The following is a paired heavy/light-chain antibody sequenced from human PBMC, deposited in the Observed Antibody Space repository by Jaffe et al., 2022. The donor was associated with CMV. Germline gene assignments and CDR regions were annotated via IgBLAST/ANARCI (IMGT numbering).Light chain of an antibody. V-gene: IGLV2-11*01. CDR1: SSDVGGYNY. CDR3: CSYAGSYTLGGV. J-gene: IGLJ3*02. Sequence: QSALTQPRSVSGSPGQSVTISCTGTSSDVGGYNYVSWYQQHPGKAPKLMIYDVSKRPSGVPDRFSGSKSGNTASLTISGLQAEDEADYYCCSYAGSYTLGGVFGGGTKLTVL. CDR2: DVS.
Heavy chain of an antibody. CDR3: ARDQGYCSGGSCPLVNGMDV. CDR2: IIPIFGTA. V-gene: IGHV1-69*01. J-gene: IGHJ6*02. D-gene: IGHD2-15*01. Sequence: QVQLVQSGAEVKKPGSSVKVSCKASGGTFSSYAISWVRQAPGQGLEWMGGIIPIFGTANYAQKFQGRVTITADESTSTAYMELSSLRSEDTAVYYCARDQGYCSGGSCPLVNGMDVWGQGTTVTVSS. CDR1: GGTFSSYA.